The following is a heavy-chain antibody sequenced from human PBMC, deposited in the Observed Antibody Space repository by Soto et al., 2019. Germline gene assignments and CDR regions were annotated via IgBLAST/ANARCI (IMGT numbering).Heavy chain of an antibody. CDR3: ARGGTFGSGVFNWFDP. CDR2: IHYSGGT. CDR1: GASVSSYS. J-gene: IGHJ5*02. V-gene: IGHV4-59*02. Sequence: SETLSLTCSVTGASVSSYSWSWIRQSPGKGLEWIGYIHYSGGTNYTPSLRSRVTISVDTSKNQLSLNLTSLTAADTAVFYCARGGTFGSGVFNWFDPWGQGTLVTVSS. D-gene: IGHD3-10*01.